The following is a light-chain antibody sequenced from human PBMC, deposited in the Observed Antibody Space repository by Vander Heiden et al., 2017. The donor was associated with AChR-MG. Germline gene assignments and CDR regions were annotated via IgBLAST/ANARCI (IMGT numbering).Light chain of an antibody. J-gene: IGKJ1*01. CDR3: QQDGSSPSWT. CDR2: GAS. Sequence: DIVLTQTPVTLSLSPGERATLSCRASQSVSSNFLAWYQQRPGQAPRLLIYGASNRATGIPDRFSGSGYGTDFTLTISGREPEDFAVYYCQQDGSSPSWTFGQRTKVEI. CDR1: QSVSSNF. V-gene: IGKV3-20*01.